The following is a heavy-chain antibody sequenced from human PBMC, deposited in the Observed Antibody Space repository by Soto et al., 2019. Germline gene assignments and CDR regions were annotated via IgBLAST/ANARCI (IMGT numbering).Heavy chain of an antibody. V-gene: IGHV5-51*01. D-gene: IGHD4-17*01. Sequence: GESLKISCKGSGYSFTSYWIGWVRQMPGKGLEWMGIIYPGDSDTRYSASFQGQVTISADKSIITAYLQWSSLKASDTAMYYCASHITVSHASYYYGMDVWGQGTTVTVS. CDR2: IYPGDSDT. J-gene: IGHJ6*02. CDR1: GYSFTSYW. CDR3: ASHITVSHASYYYGMDV.